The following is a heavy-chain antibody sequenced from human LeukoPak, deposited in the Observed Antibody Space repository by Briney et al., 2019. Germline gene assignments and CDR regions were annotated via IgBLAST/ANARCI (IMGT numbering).Heavy chain of an antibody. Sequence: SETLSLTCTVSGGSISSSSYYWGWIRQPPGKGLEWIGSIYYSGSTYYNPSLKSRVTISVDTSKNQFSLKLSSVTAADTAVHYCARALGYDILTGYNSHWYFDLWGRGTLVTVSS. V-gene: IGHV4-39*07. J-gene: IGHJ2*01. CDR2: IYYSGST. CDR1: GGSISSSSYY. CDR3: ARALGYDILTGYNSHWYFDL. D-gene: IGHD3-9*01.